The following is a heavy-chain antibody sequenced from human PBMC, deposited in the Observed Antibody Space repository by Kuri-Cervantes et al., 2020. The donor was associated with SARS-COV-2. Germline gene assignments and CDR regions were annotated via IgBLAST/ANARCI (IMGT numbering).Heavy chain of an antibody. CDR3: ARGPGIAVAEIDY. J-gene: IGHJ4*02. Sequence: APVKVSCKASGYTFTSYAMHWVRQAPGQRLEWMGWINAGNGNTKYSQKFQGRVTITRDTSASTAYMELSSLGSEDTAVYYCARGPGIAVAEIDYWGQGTLVTVSS. CDR2: INAGNGNT. CDR1: GYTFTSYA. V-gene: IGHV1-3*01. D-gene: IGHD6-19*01.